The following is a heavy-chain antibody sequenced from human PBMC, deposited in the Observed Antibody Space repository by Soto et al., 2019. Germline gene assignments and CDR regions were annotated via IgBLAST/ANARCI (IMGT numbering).Heavy chain of an antibody. CDR3: ARGGCSSTSCYFWFDP. CDR1: GGTFSSCA. V-gene: IGHV1-69*13. CDR2: IIPIFGTA. J-gene: IGHJ5*02. Sequence: SVKVSCKASGGTFSSCAISWVRQAPGQGLEWMGGIIPIFGTANYAQKFQGRVTITADESTSTAYMEPSSLRSEDTAVYYCARGGCSSTSCYFWFDPWGQGTLVTVSS. D-gene: IGHD2-2*01.